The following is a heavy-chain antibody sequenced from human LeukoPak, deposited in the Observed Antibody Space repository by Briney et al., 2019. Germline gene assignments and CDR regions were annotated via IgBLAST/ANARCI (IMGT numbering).Heavy chain of an antibody. V-gene: IGHV3-23*01. CDR1: GFTFSSYA. D-gene: IGHD3-22*01. CDR3: AKDLWGGTEEYYYDSSGYYPGTFDY. J-gene: IGHJ4*02. Sequence: GGSLRLSCAASGFTFSSYAMSWVRQAPGKGLEWVSAISGSGGSTYYADSVTGRFTISRDNSKNTLYLQMNSLRAEDTAVYYCAKDLWGGTEEYYYDSSGYYPGTFDYWGQGTLVTVSS. CDR2: ISGSGGST.